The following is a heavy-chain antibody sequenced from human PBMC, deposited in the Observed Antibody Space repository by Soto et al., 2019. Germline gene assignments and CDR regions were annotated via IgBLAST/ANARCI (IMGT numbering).Heavy chain of an antibody. Sequence: QVQLVQSGAELKKPGASVKVSCKASGYTFSNYGINWVRQAPGQGLEWMGWISAYNGNTKYAQKFQGRVTMATDTPTTTAYMELRSLRSDDTAVYYCAIDGRQFVPNSYNFDIWGQGTTVTVSS. CDR3: AIDGRQFVPNSYNFDI. CDR2: ISAYNGNT. CDR1: GYTFSNYG. D-gene: IGHD6-6*01. J-gene: IGHJ3*02. V-gene: IGHV1-18*01.